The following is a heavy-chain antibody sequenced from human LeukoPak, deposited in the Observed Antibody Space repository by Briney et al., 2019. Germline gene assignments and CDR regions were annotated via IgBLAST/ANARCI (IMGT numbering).Heavy chain of an antibody. D-gene: IGHD6-25*01. CDR3: AQSPPSGGYYYYYGMDV. J-gene: IGHJ6*02. CDR2: IIPSFGTA. V-gene: IGHV1-69*13. CDR1: GYIFTSYG. Sequence: GASVNVSCKASGYIFTSYGISWVRQAPGQGLEWMGGIIPSFGTANYAQKFQGRVTITADESTSTAYMELSSLRSEDTAVYYCAQSPPSGGYYYYYGMDVWGQGTTVTVSS.